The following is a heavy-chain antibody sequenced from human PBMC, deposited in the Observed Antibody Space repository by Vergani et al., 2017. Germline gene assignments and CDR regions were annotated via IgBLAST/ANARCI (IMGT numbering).Heavy chain of an antibody. CDR3: ARERWEIAPLRRAFDI. D-gene: IGHD1-26*01. J-gene: IGHJ3*02. CDR2: IYYSGST. Sequence: QVQLQESGPGLVKPSETLSLTCTVSGGSISSYYWSWIRQPPGKGLEWIGYIYYSGSTNYNPSRKSRVTISVDTSKNQFSLKLSSVTAADTAVYFCARERWEIAPLRRAFDIWGQGTMVTVSS. V-gene: IGHV4-59*01. CDR1: GGSISSYY.